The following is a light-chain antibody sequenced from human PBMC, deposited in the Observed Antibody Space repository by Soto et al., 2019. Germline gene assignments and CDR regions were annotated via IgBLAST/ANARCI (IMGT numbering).Light chain of an antibody. J-gene: IGLJ2*01. CDR3: QSYDTIRGGSV. CDR2: GHT. Sequence: QSVLTQPPSVSGAPGQRVTISCTGSSSNIGAGYPVHWYQQLPGTAPKLLIYGHTNRPSGVPDRFSGSKSGASASLAITGLHAEDDAEYYCQSYDTIRGGSVFGGGTKVTVL. V-gene: IGLV1-40*01. CDR1: SSNIGAGYP.